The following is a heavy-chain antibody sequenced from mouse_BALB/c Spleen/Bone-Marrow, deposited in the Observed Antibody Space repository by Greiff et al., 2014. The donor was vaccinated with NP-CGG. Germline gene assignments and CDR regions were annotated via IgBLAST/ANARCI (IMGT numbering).Heavy chain of an antibody. CDR3: ARGDYRYDGFAY. J-gene: IGHJ3*01. V-gene: IGHV1-54*01. CDR1: GYALTNYL. CDR2: INPGSGGT. D-gene: IGHD2-14*01. Sequence: QVQLQQSGAELVRPGTSVKVSCKASGYALTNYLIEWVKQRPGQGLEWIGVINPGSGGTNYNEKFKGKATLTADKSSSTAYMQLSSLTSDDSAVYFCARGDYRYDGFAYWGQGTLVTVSA.